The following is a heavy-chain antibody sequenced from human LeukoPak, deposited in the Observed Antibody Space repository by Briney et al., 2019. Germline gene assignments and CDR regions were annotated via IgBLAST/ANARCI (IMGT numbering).Heavy chain of an antibody. CDR1: GFTFSSYA. Sequence: GGSLRLSCAASGFTFSSYAMSWVRQAPGKGLEWVSAISGSGGSTYYADSVKGRFTISRDNSKNTLYLQMNSLRAEDTAVYYCAKSTHGARYCGGDCYSVDYWGQGTTVTVSS. CDR3: AKSTHGARYCGGDCYSVDY. J-gene: IGHJ4*03. CDR2: ISGSGGST. D-gene: IGHD2-21*01. V-gene: IGHV3-23*01.